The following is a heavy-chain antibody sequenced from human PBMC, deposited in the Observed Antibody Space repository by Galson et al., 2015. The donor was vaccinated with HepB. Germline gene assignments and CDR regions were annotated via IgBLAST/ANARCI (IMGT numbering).Heavy chain of an antibody. D-gene: IGHD3-10*01. CDR1: GDSVSSNSAA. CDR3: ARAISSNTVLWFGEFDY. V-gene: IGHV6-1*01. J-gene: IGHJ4*02. CDR2: TYYRSKWYN. Sequence: AISGDSVSSNSAAWNWIRQSPSRGLEWLGRTYYRSKWYNDYAVSVKSRITINPDTSKNQFSLQLNSVTPEDTAVYYCARAISSNTVLWFGEFDYWGQGTLVTVSS.